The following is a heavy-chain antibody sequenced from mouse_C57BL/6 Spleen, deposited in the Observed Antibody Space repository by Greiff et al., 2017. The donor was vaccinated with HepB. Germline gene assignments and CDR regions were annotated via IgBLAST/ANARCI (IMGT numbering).Heavy chain of an antibody. D-gene: IGHD2-4*01. J-gene: IGHJ3*01. CDR2: IDPSDSET. CDR3: AVSYDYDGAPWFAY. Sequence: QVQLKQPGAELVRPGSSVKLSCKASGYTFTSYWMHWVKQRPIQGLEWIGNIDPSDSETHYNQKFKYKATLTVDKSSSTAYMQLSSLTSEASAIYYCAVSYDYDGAPWFAYWGQGTLVTVSA. CDR1: GYTFTSYW. V-gene: IGHV1-52*01.